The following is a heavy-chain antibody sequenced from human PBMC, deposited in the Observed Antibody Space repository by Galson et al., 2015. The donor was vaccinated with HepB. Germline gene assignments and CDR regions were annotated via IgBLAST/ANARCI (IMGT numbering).Heavy chain of an antibody. D-gene: IGHD2-2*01. CDR1: GFTFSSYS. CDR3: AREGVPVVVPAAIAGYMDV. Sequence: SLRLSCAASGFTFSSYSMNWVRQAPGKGLEWVSSISSSSSYIYYADSVKGRFTISRDNAKNSLYLQMNSLRAEDTAVYYCAREGVPVVVPAAIAGYMDVWGKGTTVTVSS. CDR2: ISSSSSYI. J-gene: IGHJ6*03. V-gene: IGHV3-21*01.